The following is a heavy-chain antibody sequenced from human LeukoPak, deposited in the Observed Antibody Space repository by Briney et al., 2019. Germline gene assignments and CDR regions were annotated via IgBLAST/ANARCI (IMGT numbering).Heavy chain of an antibody. CDR3: ARDSSGWYIPDY. CDR2: INHSGAT. V-gene: IGHV4-34*01. D-gene: IGHD6-19*01. Sequence: SETLSLTCGVSGGSFSTFYWSWIRQPPGKGLEWIGEINHSGATSYNPFLKSRANISVDTSKNQFSLKLSSVTAADTAVYYCARDSSGWYIPDYWGQGTLVTVSS. J-gene: IGHJ4*02. CDR1: GGSFSTFY.